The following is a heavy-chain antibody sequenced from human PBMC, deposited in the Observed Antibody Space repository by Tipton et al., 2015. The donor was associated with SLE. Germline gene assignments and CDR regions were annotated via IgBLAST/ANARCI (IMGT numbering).Heavy chain of an antibody. J-gene: IGHJ6*03. CDR1: GYSFTSYY. CDR2: IHPSGGSA. CDR3: ARSDSYYHYMDV. V-gene: IGHV1-46*01. Sequence: QSGPEVKKSGASVKVSCKASGYSFTSYYIHWVRQAPGQGLEWMGIIHPSGGSASYAQEIQGRVTMTRDTSTSTVYMELSSLRSEDTAVYYCARSDSYYHYMDVWGKATTVTVSS.